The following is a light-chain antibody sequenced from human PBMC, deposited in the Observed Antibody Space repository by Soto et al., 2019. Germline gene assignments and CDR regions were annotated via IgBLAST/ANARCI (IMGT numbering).Light chain of an antibody. CDR1: QSVGSD. Sequence: IGTTTSLAALSGTSGETANLSNRASQSVGSDLAWYQQKPGQAPRLVIYDIFTRATGVPTRISGSGSGTEFTLTISSLQSEDFAVYYCQQYNSWPLTLGGGTKVDIK. J-gene: IGKJ4*01. CDR2: DIF. V-gene: IGKV3D-15*01. CDR3: QQYNSWPLT.